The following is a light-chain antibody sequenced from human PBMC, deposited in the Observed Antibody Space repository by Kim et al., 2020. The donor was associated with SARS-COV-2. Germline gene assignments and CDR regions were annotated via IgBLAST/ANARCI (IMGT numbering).Light chain of an antibody. CDR1: TLENKF. CDR3: QAWDSTSVI. V-gene: IGLV3-1*01. J-gene: IGLJ2*01. CDR2: HDS. Sequence: VSPGQTANITCSGNTLENKFACWYQQKPGQSPVLVIYHDSKRPSGIPERFSGAHSGHTATLTISETQAIDEADYYCQAWDSTSVIFGGGTQLTVL.